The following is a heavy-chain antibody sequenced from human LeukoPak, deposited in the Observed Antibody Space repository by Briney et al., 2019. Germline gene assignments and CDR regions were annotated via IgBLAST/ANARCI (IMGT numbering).Heavy chain of an antibody. D-gene: IGHD6-13*01. V-gene: IGHV3-53*01. CDR3: ARGIAAAGPFDY. CDR2: IDSGGST. Sequence: GGSLRLSCAASGFTVSSNYMSWVRQAPGKGLEWVSVIDSGGSTYYADSVKGRLTISRDNSKNTLYLQMNSLRAEDTAVYYCARGIAAAGPFDYWGQGTLVTVSS. J-gene: IGHJ4*02. CDR1: GFTVSSNY.